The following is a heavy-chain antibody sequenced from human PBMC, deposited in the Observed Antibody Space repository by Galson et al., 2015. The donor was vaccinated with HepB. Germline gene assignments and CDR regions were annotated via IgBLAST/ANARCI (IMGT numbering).Heavy chain of an antibody. CDR3: ASARITMVRGVPLGYFDY. Sequence: ETLSLPCTVSGGSISSSSYYWGWIRQPPGKGLEWIGSIYYSGSTYYNPSLKSRVTISVDTSKNQFSLKLSSVTAADTAVYYCASARITMVRGVPLGYFDYWGQGTLVTVSS. CDR1: GGSISSSSYY. V-gene: IGHV4-39*01. D-gene: IGHD3-10*01. CDR2: IYYSGST. J-gene: IGHJ4*02.